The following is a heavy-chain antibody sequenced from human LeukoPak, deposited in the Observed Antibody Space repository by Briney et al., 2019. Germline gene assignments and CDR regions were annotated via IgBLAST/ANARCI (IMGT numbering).Heavy chain of an antibody. CDR3: ARNVAGSFDY. CDR2: IYYSGST. CDR1: GGSISSSSYY. D-gene: IGHD1-1*01. J-gene: IGHJ4*02. Sequence: PSETLSLTCTVSGGSISSSSYYWGWIRQPPGKGLEWIGSIYYSGSTYYNPSLKSRVTISVDTSKNQFSLKLSSVTAADTAVYYCARNVAGSFDYWGQGTLVTVSS. V-gene: IGHV4-39*01.